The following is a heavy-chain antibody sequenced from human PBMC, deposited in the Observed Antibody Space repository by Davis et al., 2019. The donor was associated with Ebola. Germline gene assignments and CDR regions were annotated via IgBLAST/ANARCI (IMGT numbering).Heavy chain of an antibody. V-gene: IGHV1-69*13. CDR2: IIPIFGTA. CDR1: GGTFSSYA. Sequence: ASSVKVSCKASGGTFSSYAISWVRQAPGQGLEWMGGIIPIFGTANYAQKFQGRVTITADESTSTAYMELSSLRSEDTAVYYCARGLNWDIVVVVAAQDDAFDIWGQGTMVTVYS. CDR3: ARGLNWDIVVVVAAQDDAFDI. J-gene: IGHJ3*02. D-gene: IGHD2-15*01.